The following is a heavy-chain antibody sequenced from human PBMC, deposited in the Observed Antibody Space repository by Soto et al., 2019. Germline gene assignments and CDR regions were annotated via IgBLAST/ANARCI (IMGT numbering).Heavy chain of an antibody. V-gene: IGHV5-51*01. CDR2: IYPGDSDT. J-gene: IGHJ6*02. Sequence: GESLKISCKGSGYSFTSYWIGWVRQMPGKGLEWMGIIYPGDSDTRYSPSFQGQVTISADKSISTAYLQWSSLKASDTAMYYCARHGYYDSSGYYYALDYYYGMDVCGQGNTVTVSS. D-gene: IGHD3-22*01. CDR1: GYSFTSYW. CDR3: ARHGYYDSSGYYYALDYYYGMDV.